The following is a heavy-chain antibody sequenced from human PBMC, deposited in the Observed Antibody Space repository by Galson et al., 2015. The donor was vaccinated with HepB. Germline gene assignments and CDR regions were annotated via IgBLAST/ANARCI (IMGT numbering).Heavy chain of an antibody. CDR2: ITPSGDNT. Sequence: SLRLSCAASGFTFRNYAMSWVRQAPGKGLERVSAITPSGDNTYSADSVKGRFTISRDNSKNTLFLQKTGLTADDTAIYYCARVHLEDTSGWYRQALYYFDSWGQGTLVAVSS. CDR3: ARVHLEDTSGWYRQALYYFDS. J-gene: IGHJ4*02. V-gene: IGHV3-23*01. D-gene: IGHD6-19*01. CDR1: GFTFRNYA.